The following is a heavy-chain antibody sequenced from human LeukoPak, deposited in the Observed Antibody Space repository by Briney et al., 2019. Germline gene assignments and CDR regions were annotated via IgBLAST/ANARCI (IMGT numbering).Heavy chain of an antibody. CDR2: IYYTGIT. CDR1: GGSISSYY. V-gene: IGHV4-59*08. CDR3: TRHDAVPVIGHGMGV. Sequence: SETLSLTCTVSGGSISSYYWSWIRQPPGKGPEWIGYIYYTGITNYNPSLESRVTISVDTSENQFSLKLNSVTAADTAVYYCTRHDAVPVIGHGMGVWGQGTTVTVSS. D-gene: IGHD3-16*02. J-gene: IGHJ6*02.